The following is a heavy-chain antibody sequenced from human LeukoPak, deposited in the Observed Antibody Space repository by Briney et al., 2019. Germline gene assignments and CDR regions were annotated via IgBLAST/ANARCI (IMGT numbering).Heavy chain of an antibody. J-gene: IGHJ4*02. CDR3: ASVEMATIQAFDY. V-gene: IGHV3-30-3*01. CDR1: GFTFSGYA. Sequence: GGSLRLSCAASGFTFSGYAMHWVRQAPGKGLEWVAVISYDGSNKYYADSVKGRFTISRDNSKNTLYLQMNSLRAEDTAVYYCASVEMATIQAFDYWGQGTLVTVSS. CDR2: ISYDGSNK. D-gene: IGHD5-24*01.